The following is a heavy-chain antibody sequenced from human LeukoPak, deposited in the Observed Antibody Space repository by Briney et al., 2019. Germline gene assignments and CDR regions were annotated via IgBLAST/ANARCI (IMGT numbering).Heavy chain of an antibody. J-gene: IGHJ6*02. CDR2: ISAYNGNT. Sequence: ASVKVSCKASGYTFTSYGISWVRQAPGQGLEWMGWISAYNGNTNYAQKLQGRVTMTTDTSTSTAYMELRSLRSDDTAVYYCARANCSSTSCYVYGMDVWGQGTTVTVSS. V-gene: IGHV1-18*01. CDR1: GYTFTSYG. CDR3: ARANCSSTSCYVYGMDV. D-gene: IGHD2-2*01.